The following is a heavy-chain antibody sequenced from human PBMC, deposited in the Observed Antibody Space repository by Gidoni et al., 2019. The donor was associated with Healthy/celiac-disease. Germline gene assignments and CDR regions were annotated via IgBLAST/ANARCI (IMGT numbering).Heavy chain of an antibody. V-gene: IGHV1-2*02. CDR1: GYTFPGYY. CDR3: AREGDYGSGSYYY. CDR2: INPNRGGT. D-gene: IGHD3-10*01. J-gene: IGHJ4*02. Sequence: QVQLVQSGAEVKKPGASVKVSCKASGYTFPGYYMHWVRQAPGQGLEWMGWINPNRGGTNYAQKFQGRVTMTRDTSISTAYMELSRLRSDDTAVYYCAREGDYGSGSYYYWGQGTLVTVSS.